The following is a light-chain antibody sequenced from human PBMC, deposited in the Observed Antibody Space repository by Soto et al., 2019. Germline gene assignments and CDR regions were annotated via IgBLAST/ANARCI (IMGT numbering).Light chain of an antibody. Sequence: DIVMTQSPDSLAVSLGERATINCKSSQSLLYSSNSKNYLAWYQRKSGQPPKLLIYWASTRESGVPDRFSGRGSGTDFTLTISSLQADDVAVYYCQQYLSIPRTFGQGTKVEIK. J-gene: IGKJ1*01. CDR3: QQYLSIPRT. V-gene: IGKV4-1*01. CDR2: WAS. CDR1: QSLLYSSNSKNY.